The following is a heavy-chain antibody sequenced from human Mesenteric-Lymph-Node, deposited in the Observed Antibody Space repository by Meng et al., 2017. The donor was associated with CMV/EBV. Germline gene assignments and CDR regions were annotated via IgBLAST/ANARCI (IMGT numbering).Heavy chain of an antibody. V-gene: IGHV4-59*01. J-gene: IGHJ6*02. Sequence: GSLRLSCSVSGGSISAYSWTWLRQSPEKGLEWFGAISHSGGIDYNPSLKGRLTISLDTSKNQVSLQLTSVTAVDTAVYYCARDQRFLETDYYYYGMDVWGQGTTVTVSS. D-gene: IGHD3-3*01. CDR2: ISHSGGI. CDR3: ARDQRFLETDYYYYGMDV. CDR1: GGSISAYS.